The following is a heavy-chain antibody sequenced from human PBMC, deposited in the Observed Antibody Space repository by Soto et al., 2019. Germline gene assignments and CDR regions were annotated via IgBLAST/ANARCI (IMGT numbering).Heavy chain of an antibody. CDR1: GYTFTSYG. Sequence: ASVKVSCKASGYTFTSYGISWVRQAPGQGLEWMGWISAYNGNTTYAQKLQGRVTMTTDTSTSTAYMELRSLRSDDTAVYYCARDEVRIAVAGTGPLDDYYGMDVWGQGTTVTVS. D-gene: IGHD6-19*01. J-gene: IGHJ6*02. CDR3: ARDEVRIAVAGTGPLDDYYGMDV. V-gene: IGHV1-18*01. CDR2: ISAYNGNT.